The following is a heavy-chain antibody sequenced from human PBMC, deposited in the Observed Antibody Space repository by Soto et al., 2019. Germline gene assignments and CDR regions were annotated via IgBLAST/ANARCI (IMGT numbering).Heavy chain of an antibody. V-gene: IGHV4-31*03. CDR2: ISYSGST. J-gene: IGHJ5*02. Sequence: PSETLSLTCTVSGGSISSGGYYWSWIRQHPGKGLEWIGYISYSGSTYYNPSLESRVTISVDTSKNQFSLKLSSVTAADTAVYYCARQGGVGATIRDWFDPWGQGTLVTVSS. CDR3: ARQGGVGATIRDWFDP. CDR1: GGSISSGGYY. D-gene: IGHD1-26*01.